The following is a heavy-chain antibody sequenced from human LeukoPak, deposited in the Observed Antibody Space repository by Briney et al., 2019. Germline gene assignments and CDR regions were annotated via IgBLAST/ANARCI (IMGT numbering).Heavy chain of an antibody. CDR1: GGSISSYY. CDR2: IYYSGST. Sequence: SETLSLTCTVSGGSISSYYWSWIRQPPGKGLEWIGYIYYSGSTNYNPSLKSRVTISVDTSKNQFSLKLSSVTAADTAVYYCARDGRDYDYVWGSYRPQGAFDIWGQGTMVTVSS. J-gene: IGHJ3*02. CDR3: ARDGRDYDYVWGSYRPQGAFDI. D-gene: IGHD3-16*02. V-gene: IGHV4-59*12.